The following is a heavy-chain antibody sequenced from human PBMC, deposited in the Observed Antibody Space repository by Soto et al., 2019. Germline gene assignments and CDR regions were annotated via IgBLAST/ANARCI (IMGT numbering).Heavy chain of an antibody. CDR1: GYSFTSYW. CDR2: IYPGDSDT. D-gene: IGHD3-9*01. CDR3: ARHSKYYDILTGFYGMDV. V-gene: IGHV5-51*01. Sequence: PGESLKISCKGSGYSFTSYWIGWVRQMPGKXLEWMGIIYPGDSDTRYSPSFQGQVTISADKSISTAYLQWSSLKASDTAMYYCARHSKYYDILTGFYGMDVWGQGTTVTVSS. J-gene: IGHJ6*02.